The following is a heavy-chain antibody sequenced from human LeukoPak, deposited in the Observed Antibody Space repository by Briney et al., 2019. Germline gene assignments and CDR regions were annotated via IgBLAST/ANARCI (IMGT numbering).Heavy chain of an antibody. V-gene: IGHV3-48*04. J-gene: IGHJ3*02. Sequence: GGSLRLSCAASGFTFSTHDVNWVRQAPGKGLEWVSFINSRSSTIYYADSVKGRFTISRDNAKNSLYLQMNSLRTEDTALYYCAKDMSAMVRGGYAFDIWGQGTMVTVSS. D-gene: IGHD3-10*01. CDR2: INSRSSTI. CDR1: GFTFSTHD. CDR3: AKDMSAMVRGGYAFDI.